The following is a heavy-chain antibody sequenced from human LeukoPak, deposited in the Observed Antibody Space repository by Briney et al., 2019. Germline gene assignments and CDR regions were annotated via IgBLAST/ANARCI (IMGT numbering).Heavy chain of an antibody. CDR2: IYYSGST. J-gene: IGHJ6*03. CDR3: ARDNPPSDYYYYYYMDV. CDR1: GGSISSSSYY. D-gene: IGHD1-14*01. V-gene: IGHV4-39*07. Sequence: SETLSLTCNISGGSISSSSYYWAWIRQPPGMGLEWIGTIYYSGSTDYNPSLKSRVTISVDTSNNQLSLKVKSLTAADTAVYYCARDNPPSDYYYYYYMDVWGKGTTVTVSS.